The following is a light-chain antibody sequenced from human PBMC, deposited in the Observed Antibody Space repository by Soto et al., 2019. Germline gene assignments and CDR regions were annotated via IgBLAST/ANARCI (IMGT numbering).Light chain of an antibody. J-gene: IGLJ2*01. Sequence: QSALTQPASVSGSPGQSITISCTGTSSDIGAHTYVSWFQQHPGKVRKVIIYNVSTRPSGISDRFSGSKSGNTASLTISGLQSEDEADYYYSSYAGGFVVFGGGTQLTVL. CDR1: SSDIGAHTY. CDR2: NVS. V-gene: IGLV2-14*01. CDR3: SSYAGGFVV.